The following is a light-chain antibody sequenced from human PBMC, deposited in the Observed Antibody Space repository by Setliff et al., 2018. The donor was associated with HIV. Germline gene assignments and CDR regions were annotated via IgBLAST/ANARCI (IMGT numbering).Light chain of an antibody. Sequence: QSALTQPPSASGTPGQRVTISCSGSSSNIGINTINWYQQLPGTALKLLIYRNNQRPSGVPDRFSGSKSGTSASLAISGLQAEDEADYYCAAWDDSLNGSYVFGTGTKVTVL. J-gene: IGLJ1*01. V-gene: IGLV1-44*01. CDR3: AAWDDSLNGSYV. CDR1: SSNIGINT. CDR2: RNN.